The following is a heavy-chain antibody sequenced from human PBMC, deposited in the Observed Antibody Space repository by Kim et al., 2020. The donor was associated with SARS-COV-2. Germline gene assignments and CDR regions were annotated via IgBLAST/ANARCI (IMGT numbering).Heavy chain of an antibody. Sequence: GGSLRLSCAASGFTFSSYWMSWVRQAPGKGLEWVANIKQDGSEKYYVDSVKGRFTISRDNAKNSLYLQMNSLRAEDTAVYYCARDSSGYYYQYYYYGMDVWGQGTTVTVSS. J-gene: IGHJ6*02. D-gene: IGHD3-22*01. CDR1: GFTFSSYW. V-gene: IGHV3-7*03. CDR2: IKQDGSEK. CDR3: ARDSSGYYYQYYYYGMDV.